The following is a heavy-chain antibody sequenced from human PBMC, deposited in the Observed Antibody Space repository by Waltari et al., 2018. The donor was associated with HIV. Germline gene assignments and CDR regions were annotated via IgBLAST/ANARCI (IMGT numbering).Heavy chain of an antibody. V-gene: IGHV1-8*02. CDR2: MNPSTGNA. CDR1: GNPFTNYD. Sequence: QGQLAQSGAEVKQSGASVRISCKAAGNPFTNYDINWLRQATGQGLEWMGWMNPSTGNAGFAHNFQGRVVMTRDIPINTAYMELSGLTSHDAAVYYCSTSRPGAMFGDAWGQGTLVTVSS. J-gene: IGHJ5*02. CDR3: STSRPGAMFGDA. D-gene: IGHD3-3*01.